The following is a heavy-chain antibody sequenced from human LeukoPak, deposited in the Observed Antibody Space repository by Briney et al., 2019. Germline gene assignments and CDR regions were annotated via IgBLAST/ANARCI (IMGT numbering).Heavy chain of an antibody. CDR3: ARGDVVVPAAISGMDV. Sequence: SVKVSCKASGGTFSSYAISWVRQAPGQGLEWMGGIIPIFGTANYAQKFQGRATITADESTSTAYMELSSLRSEDTAVYYCARGDVVVPAAISGMDVWGQGTTVTVSS. CDR2: IIPIFGTA. D-gene: IGHD2-2*01. CDR1: GGTFSSYA. V-gene: IGHV1-69*13. J-gene: IGHJ6*02.